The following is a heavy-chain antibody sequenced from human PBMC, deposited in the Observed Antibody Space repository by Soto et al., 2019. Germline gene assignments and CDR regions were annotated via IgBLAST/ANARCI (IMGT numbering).Heavy chain of an antibody. CDR2: IYYSGST. Sequence: PLETLSLTYTVSGGYISSGGYYWSWIRPHPGKGLEWIGCIYYSGSTYYNPSLRSRVTMSIDTSKDQFSLKLKSVTAADTALYFCARQRTSVVTQAYFDVWGPGSLVTVSS. D-gene: IGHD2-21*02. CDR1: GGYISSGGYY. V-gene: IGHV4-39*01. J-gene: IGHJ4*02. CDR3: ARQRTSVVTQAYFDV.